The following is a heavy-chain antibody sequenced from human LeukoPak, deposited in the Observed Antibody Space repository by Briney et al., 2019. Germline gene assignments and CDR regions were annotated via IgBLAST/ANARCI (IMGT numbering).Heavy chain of an antibody. CDR2: INPSGGST. CDR3: ARDSEQFLSGNYHGSLDY. CDR1: GYTFTNYY. D-gene: IGHD1-26*01. J-gene: IGHJ4*02. Sequence: ASVKVSCKASGYTFTNYYVHWVRQAPGQGLEWMGIINPSGGSTSYAQKFQGRVTMTRDMSTSTVYMELSSPRSEDTAVYYCARDSEQFLSGNYHGSLDYWGQGTLVTVSS. V-gene: IGHV1-46*01.